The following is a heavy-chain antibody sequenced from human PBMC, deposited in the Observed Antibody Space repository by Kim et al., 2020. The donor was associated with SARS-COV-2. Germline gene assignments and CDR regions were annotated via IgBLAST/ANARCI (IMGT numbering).Heavy chain of an antibody. J-gene: IGHJ4*02. CDR3: ARDGDYGDYFDY. V-gene: IGHV4-59*01. D-gene: IGHD4-17*01. Sequence: YNPSRKTRVTISVEQSKNQFSLKLSSVTAADTAVYYCARDGDYGDYFDYWGQGTLVTVSS.